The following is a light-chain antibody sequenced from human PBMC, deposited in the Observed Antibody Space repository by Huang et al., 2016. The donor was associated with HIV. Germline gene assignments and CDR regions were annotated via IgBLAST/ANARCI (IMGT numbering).Light chain of an antibody. CDR3: QQYNNYPYT. J-gene: IGKJ2*01. Sequence: IQMTQSPSTLSASIGDRVTISCRASQSISGRWAWYQQKPGKAPKLLIFKASSLESGVPSRFSGSGSGTEFTLTISSLQPDDFASYHCQQYNNYPYTFGQGTKLETK. CDR2: KAS. V-gene: IGKV1-5*03. CDR1: QSISGR.